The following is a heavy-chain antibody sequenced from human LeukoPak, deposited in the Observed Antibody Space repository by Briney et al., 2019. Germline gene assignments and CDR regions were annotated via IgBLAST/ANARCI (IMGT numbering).Heavy chain of an antibody. V-gene: IGHV3-7*02. D-gene: IGHD1-26*01. CDR2: IKQDGSEK. Sequence: GGSLRLSCAAPGFTFSNYWMSWVRQAPGKGLEWVADIKQDGSEKYYVDSVKGRFTISRDNAKNSLYLQMNSLRAEDTAVYYCARRKYSGTYGGAFDYWGQGTLVTVSS. J-gene: IGHJ4*02. CDR3: ARRKYSGTYGGAFDY. CDR1: GFTFSNYW.